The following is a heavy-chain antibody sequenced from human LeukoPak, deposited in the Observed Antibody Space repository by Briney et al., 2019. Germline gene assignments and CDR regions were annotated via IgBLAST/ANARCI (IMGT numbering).Heavy chain of an antibody. CDR3: ARDGVGSSSWYYYYYMDV. CDR2: IYYSGST. CDR1: GGSISSSSYY. J-gene: IGHJ6*03. D-gene: IGHD6-13*01. V-gene: IGHV4-39*07. Sequence: PSETLSLTCTVSGGSISSSSYYWGWIRQPPGTGLEWIGSIYYSGSTYYNPSLKSRVTISVDTSKNQFSLKLSSVTAADTAVYYCARDGVGSSSWYYYYYMDVWGKGTTVTVSS.